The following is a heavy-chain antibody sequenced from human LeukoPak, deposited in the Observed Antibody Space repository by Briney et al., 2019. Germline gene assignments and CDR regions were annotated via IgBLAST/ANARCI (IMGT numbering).Heavy chain of an antibody. CDR3: ARCGYSGYGNDDYYYGMDV. D-gene: IGHD5-12*01. CDR2: IIPIFGTA. J-gene: IGHJ6*02. CDR1: GGTFSSYA. V-gene: IGHV1-69*13. Sequence: SVKVSCKASGGTFSSYAISWVRQAPGQGLEWMGGIIPIFGTANYAQKFQGRVTITADESTSTAHMELSSLRSEDTAVYYCARCGYSGYGNDDYYYGMDVWGQGTTVTVSS.